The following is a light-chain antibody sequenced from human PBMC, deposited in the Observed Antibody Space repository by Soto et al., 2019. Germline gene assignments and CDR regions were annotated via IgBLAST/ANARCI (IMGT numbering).Light chain of an antibody. Sequence: QSALTQPASVSGSPGQSITISCPGTSSDVGNSNRVSWYQHHPGTDPKVMIYEGIKRPSGVSIRFSGSKSGNTASLTISGLQAEDEADYYCSSYAGSGTWVFGGGTKLTVL. V-gene: IGLV2-23*01. CDR1: SSDVGNSNR. CDR3: SSYAGSGTWV. CDR2: EGI. J-gene: IGLJ3*02.